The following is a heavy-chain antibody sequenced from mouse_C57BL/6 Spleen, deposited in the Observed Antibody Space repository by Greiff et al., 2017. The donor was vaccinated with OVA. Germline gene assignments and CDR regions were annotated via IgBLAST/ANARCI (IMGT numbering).Heavy chain of an antibody. CDR2: IRLKSDNYAT. V-gene: IGHV6-3*01. CDR3: TPYYYGSSPLFDY. Sequence: EVMLVESGGGLVQPGGSMRLSCVASGFTFSNYWMNWVRQSPEKGLEWVAQIRLKSDNYATHYAESVKGRFTNSRDDSKSSVYLQMNNLRAEDTGIYYCTPYYYGSSPLFDYWGQGTTLTVSS. J-gene: IGHJ2*01. D-gene: IGHD1-1*01. CDR1: GFTFSNYW.